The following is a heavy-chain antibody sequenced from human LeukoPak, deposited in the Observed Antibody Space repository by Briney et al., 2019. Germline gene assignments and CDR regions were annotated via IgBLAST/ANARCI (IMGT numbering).Heavy chain of an antibody. D-gene: IGHD6-13*01. CDR3: ARHQEARLAAAGTLFDY. J-gene: IGHJ4*02. CDR1: GGSISSYY. CDR2: IYYSGST. V-gene: IGHV4-59*08. Sequence: SQTLSLTCTVSGGSISSYYWSWIRQPPGKGLEWIGYIYYSGSTNYNPSLKSRVTISVDTSKNQFSLKLSSVTAADTAVYYCARHQEARLAAAGTLFDYWGQGTLVTVSS.